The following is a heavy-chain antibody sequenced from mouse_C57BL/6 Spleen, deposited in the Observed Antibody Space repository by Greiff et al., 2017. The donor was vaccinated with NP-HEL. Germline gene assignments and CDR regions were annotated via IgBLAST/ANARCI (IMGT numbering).Heavy chain of an antibody. CDR2: IYPGSGST. V-gene: IGHV1-55*01. CDR1: GYTFTSYC. J-gene: IGHJ1*03. D-gene: IGHD2-13*01. CDR3: ARWGMNGDYFDV. Sequence: QVQLQQPGAELVKPGASVKMSCKASGYTFTSYCITWVKQRPGQGLEWIGDIYPGSGSTNYNEKFKSKATLTVDPSSSTAYMQLSSLTSEDSAVYYCARWGMNGDYFDVWGTGTTVTVSS.